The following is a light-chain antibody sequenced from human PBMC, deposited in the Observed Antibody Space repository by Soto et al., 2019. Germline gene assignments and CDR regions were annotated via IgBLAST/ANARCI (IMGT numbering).Light chain of an antibody. Sequence: DIQVTHSPSTLSASVGSRFNSTCRASQSISRWLDWYQKKNGEAPKLLISAASTLQSGVPPRLRGSGYGTELTITISSLQTEDFARYYCQKLNTSTLTFGHGTRLEIK. CDR3: QKLNTSTLT. CDR1: QSISRW. J-gene: IGKJ5*01. CDR2: AAS. V-gene: IGKV1-5*01.